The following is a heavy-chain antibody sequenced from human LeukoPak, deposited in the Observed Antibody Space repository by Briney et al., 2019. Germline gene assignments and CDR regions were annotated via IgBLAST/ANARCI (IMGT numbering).Heavy chain of an antibody. D-gene: IGHD3-16*01. V-gene: IGHV3-66*01. CDR2: IYSGGTT. J-gene: IGHJ5*02. Sequence: GGSLRLSCAASGFTVSSNYMSWVRQAPGKGLGWVSLIYSGGTTYYADSVKGRFTISRDNSKNTLYLQMNGLRAEDTAVYYCARRAGGLARNNWFDPWGQGTLVTVSS. CDR3: ARRAGGLARNNWFDP. CDR1: GFTVSSNY.